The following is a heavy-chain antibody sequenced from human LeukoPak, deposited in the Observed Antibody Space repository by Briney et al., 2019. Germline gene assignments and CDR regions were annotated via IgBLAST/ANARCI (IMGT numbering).Heavy chain of an antibody. D-gene: IGHD3-10*01. J-gene: IGHJ4*02. Sequence: GGSLRLSCAASEFVFSDYYMSWIRQAPGKGLEWVSYISDSGSTIYYADSVKGRFTISRDNVKNSLYLQMNGLRAEDTAVYYCAREMEGDYGSGTFFDLGGQGNMVTVSS. CDR2: ISDSGSTI. CDR3: AREMEGDYGSGTFFDL. CDR1: EFVFSDYY. V-gene: IGHV3-11*01.